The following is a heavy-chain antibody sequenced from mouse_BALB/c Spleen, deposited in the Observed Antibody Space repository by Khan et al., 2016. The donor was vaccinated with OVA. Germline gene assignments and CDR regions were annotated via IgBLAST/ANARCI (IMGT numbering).Heavy chain of an antibody. CDR2: INPRSGYT. D-gene: IGHD2-4*01. Sequence: QVQLKQSGAELARPGASVKMSCKSSGYTFTSYTMHWVKQRPGQGLEWIGYINPRSGYTNYNQKFKDKATLTADKSSSTAYMQLSSLTSEDSAVYYGVRICYDYDGYYCMDYWGQGTSVTVSS. CDR1: GYTFTSYT. V-gene: IGHV1-4*01. J-gene: IGHJ4*01. CDR3: VRICYDYDGYYCMDY.